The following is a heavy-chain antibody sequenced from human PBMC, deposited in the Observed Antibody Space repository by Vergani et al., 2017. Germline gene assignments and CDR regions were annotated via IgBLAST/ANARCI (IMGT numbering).Heavy chain of an antibody. CDR2: IDYSGVT. Sequence: QVQLQESGPGLVKPSQTLSLTCTVSGGSISSGGYYWSWIRQPPGKGLEWIGYIDYSGVTYYNPSLQSRVTISVDTSKNQFSLKLSSVTAADTAVYYCARDKWDSPTRDNGFDPWGQGTLVTVSS. D-gene: IGHD1-26*01. CDR1: GGSISSGGYY. CDR3: ARDKWDSPTRDNGFDP. J-gene: IGHJ5*02. V-gene: IGHV4-31*03.